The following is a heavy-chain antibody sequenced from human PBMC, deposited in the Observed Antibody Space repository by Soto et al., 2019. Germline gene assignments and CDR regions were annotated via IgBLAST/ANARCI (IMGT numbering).Heavy chain of an antibody. V-gene: IGHV4-39*01. Sequence: SVTCTVADGCISSNSYFWCKIRQPPGKGLEWIGSMDHRGTTYYNPSLKSRVTISGDTSNNRFSLKLSSVTAADTAVYYCYASCPFRAFDIWGQGTMATVSS. J-gene: IGHJ3*02. D-gene: IGHD2-2*01. CDR3: YASCPFRAFDI. CDR2: MDHRGTT. CDR1: DGCISSNSYF.